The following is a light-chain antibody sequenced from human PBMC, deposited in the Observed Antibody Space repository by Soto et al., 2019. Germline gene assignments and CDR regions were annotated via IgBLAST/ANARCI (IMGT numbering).Light chain of an antibody. CDR3: AAWDDSLRGVV. J-gene: IGLJ3*02. V-gene: IGLV1-47*02. CDR1: SSNVGFNA. Sequence: QPVLTQPPSASGAPGQWVTLSCIGGSSNVGFNAVNWYQQLPGAAPKLLIHGNSQRPSGVPDRFSGSKSGTSASLAIIGLRAEDEAHYYCAAWDDSLRGVVFGGGTKLTVL. CDR2: GNS.